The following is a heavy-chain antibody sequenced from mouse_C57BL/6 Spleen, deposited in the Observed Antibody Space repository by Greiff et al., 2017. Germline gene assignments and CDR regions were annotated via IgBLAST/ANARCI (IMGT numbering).Heavy chain of an antibody. Sequence: QVQLQQPGAELVKPGASVKLSCKASGYTFTSYWMHWVKQRPGRGLEWIGRIDPNSGGTKYNEKFKGKATLTVDKPSSTAYMQISSLTSEDSAVYYCARNEDYGSSYFDYWGQGTTLTVSS. D-gene: IGHD1-1*01. CDR3: ARNEDYGSSYFDY. J-gene: IGHJ2*01. V-gene: IGHV1-72*01. CDR2: IDPNSGGT. CDR1: GYTFTSYW.